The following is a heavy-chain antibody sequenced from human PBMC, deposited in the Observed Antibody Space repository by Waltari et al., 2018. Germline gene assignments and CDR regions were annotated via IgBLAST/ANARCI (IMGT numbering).Heavy chain of an antibody. D-gene: IGHD7-27*01. CDR2: IYTSGSN. Sequence: QVQLQESGPGLVKPSETLSLTCTASGGSISSYYWSWIRQPAGKGLEWIGRIYTSGSNNYNPALKSRVTMSVDTSKNQFSLKLSSVTAADTAVYYCARDHWGSLDWYFDLWGRGTLVTVSS. V-gene: IGHV4-4*07. J-gene: IGHJ2*01. CDR3: ARDHWGSLDWYFDL. CDR1: GGSISSYY.